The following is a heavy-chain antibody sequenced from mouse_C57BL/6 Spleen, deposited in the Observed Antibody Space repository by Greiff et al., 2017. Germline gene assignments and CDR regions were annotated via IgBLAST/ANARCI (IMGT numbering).Heavy chain of an antibody. CDR3: ARSIDDGYYFDY. CDR2: IDPSDSDT. CDR1: GYTFTSYW. J-gene: IGHJ2*01. D-gene: IGHD2-3*01. V-gene: IGHV1-50*01. Sequence: QVQLKQPGAELVKPGASVKLSCKASGYTFTSYWMQWVKQRPGQGLECIGEIDPSDSDTNYNQKFKGKATLTVDTSSSTAYMQRSSLTSEDAAVDYCARSIDDGYYFDYWGQGTTLTVSS.